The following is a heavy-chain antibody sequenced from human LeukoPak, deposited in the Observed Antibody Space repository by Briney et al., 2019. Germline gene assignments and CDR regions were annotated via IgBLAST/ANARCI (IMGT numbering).Heavy chain of an antibody. CDR2: ISASGEST. CDR1: GFIFSSYA. D-gene: IGHD6-13*01. CDR3: ANQGDRIAAVK. J-gene: IGHJ4*02. Sequence: GASLRISCRASGFIFSSYAMSLVRHATGKGMEWVSAISASGESTYYVDSVKGRFTISRDNSKNTLYLQMNSLRAEDTAVYCCANQGDRIAAVKWGQGTLVTVSS. V-gene: IGHV3-23*01.